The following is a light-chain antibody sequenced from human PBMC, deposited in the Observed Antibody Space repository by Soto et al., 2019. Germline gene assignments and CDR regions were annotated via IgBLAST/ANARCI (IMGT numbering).Light chain of an antibody. CDR3: SSYTSSTTRDVV. Sequence: QSVLTQPASVSGSPGQSITISCTGTSXXXGGHNYVSWYQQHPGPAPKLMIYEVTNRPSGVSNRFSGSKSGNTASLTISGLQAEDDADYYCSSYTSSTTRDVVFGGGTKLTVL. CDR2: EVT. CDR1: SXXXGGHNY. V-gene: IGLV2-14*01. J-gene: IGLJ2*01.